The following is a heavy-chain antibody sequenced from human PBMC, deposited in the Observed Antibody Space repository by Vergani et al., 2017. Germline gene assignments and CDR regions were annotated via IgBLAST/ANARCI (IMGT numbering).Heavy chain of an antibody. Sequence: EVQLLESGGGLVQPGGSLRLSCAASGFTFSSYAMSWVRQAPGKGLEWVSSISGSGGSTYYADSVKGRFTISRDNSKNTLYLQMNSLRAEDTAVYYCAKDYYDSSGYYVPRDAFDIWGQGTMVTVSS. CDR1: GFTFSSYA. J-gene: IGHJ3*02. CDR3: AKDYYDSSGYYVPRDAFDI. D-gene: IGHD3-22*01. CDR2: ISGSGGST. V-gene: IGHV3-23*01.